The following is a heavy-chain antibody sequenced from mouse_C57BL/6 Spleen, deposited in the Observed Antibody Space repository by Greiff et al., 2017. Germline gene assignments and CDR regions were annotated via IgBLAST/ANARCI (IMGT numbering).Heavy chain of an antibody. CDR2: IDPSDSYT. CDR3: ASAITTVVATPFAY. V-gene: IGHV1-59*01. D-gene: IGHD1-1*01. CDR1: GYTFTSYW. J-gene: IGHJ3*01. Sequence: VQLQQPGAELVRPGTSVKLSCKASGYTFTSYWMHWVKQRPGQGLEWIGVIDPSDSYTNYNQKFKGKATLTVDTSSSTAYMQLSSLTSEDSAVYYCASAITTVVATPFAYWGQGTLVTVSA.